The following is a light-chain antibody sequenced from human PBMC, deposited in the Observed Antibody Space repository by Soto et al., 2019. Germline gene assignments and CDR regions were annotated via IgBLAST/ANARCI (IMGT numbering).Light chain of an antibody. J-gene: IGKJ1*01. V-gene: IGKV1-5*03. CDR3: QHYNSYSEA. CDR1: QTISSW. CDR2: KAS. Sequence: DIQMTHSPSTLSGSVGDRVTITFRSSQTISSWLAWYQQKPGKAPKLLIYKASTLKSGVPSRFSGSGSGTEFTLPISSLQPDDFATYYCQHYNSYSEAFGQGTKVDIK.